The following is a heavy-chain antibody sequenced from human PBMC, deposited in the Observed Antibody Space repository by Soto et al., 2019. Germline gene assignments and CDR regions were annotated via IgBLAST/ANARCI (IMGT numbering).Heavy chain of an antibody. CDR2: MYHGGTT. CDR3: ARVHVTGVARSPFDY. CDR1: GYSVSSHSY. Sequence: SETLSLTCLVSGYSVSSHSYWAWIRQSPGKGLEWIVSMYHGGTTFYNPSLKSRVTMSLDTSKNHFSLKLSSVTDADTAIYYLARVHVTGVARSPFDYWGQGIPVTVSS. D-gene: IGHD5-12*01. V-gene: IGHV4-38-2*01. J-gene: IGHJ4*02.